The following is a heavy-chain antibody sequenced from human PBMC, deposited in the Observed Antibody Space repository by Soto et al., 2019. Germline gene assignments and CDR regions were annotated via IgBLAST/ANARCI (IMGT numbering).Heavy chain of an antibody. D-gene: IGHD7-27*01. V-gene: IGHV4-34*01. CDR2: INHSGST. Sequence: SATLSLTCAVYGGSFIGYYWSWIRQPPGKGLEWIGEINHSGSTNYNPSLKSRVTISVDTSKNQFSLKLSSVTAADTAVYYCARTNWGWYYGMNVWGQGTTVTVSS. CDR3: ARTNWGWYYGMNV. J-gene: IGHJ6*02. CDR1: GGSFIGYY.